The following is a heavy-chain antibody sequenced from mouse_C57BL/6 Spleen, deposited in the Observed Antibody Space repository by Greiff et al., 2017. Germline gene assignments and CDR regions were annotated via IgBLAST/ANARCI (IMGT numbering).Heavy chain of an antibody. CDR3: AREGHAMDY. Sequence: EVQLQQSGPELVKPGASVKISCKASGYSFTGYYMNWVKQSPEKSLEWIGEINPSTGGTTYNQKFKAKATLTVDKSSSTAYMQLKSLTSEDSAVYYCAREGHAMDYWGQGTSVTVSS. CDR1: GYSFTGYY. CDR2: INPSTGGT. D-gene: IGHD3-3*01. V-gene: IGHV1-42*01. J-gene: IGHJ4*01.